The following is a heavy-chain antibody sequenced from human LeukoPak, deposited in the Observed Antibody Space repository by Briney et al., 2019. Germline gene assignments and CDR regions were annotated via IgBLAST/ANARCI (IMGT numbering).Heavy chain of an antibody. D-gene: IGHD1-26*01. CDR1: GFTFGSYA. V-gene: IGHV3-23*01. CDR2: ISGSGTST. Sequence: GGSLRLSCAASGFTFGSYAMSWVRQAPGKGLEWVSTISGSGTSTYYADSVKGRFTISRDNSKNTLYLQMNSLRAEDTAVYYCAKDVGKWESLHFFDYWGQGTLVTVSS. J-gene: IGHJ4*02. CDR3: AKDVGKWESLHFFDY.